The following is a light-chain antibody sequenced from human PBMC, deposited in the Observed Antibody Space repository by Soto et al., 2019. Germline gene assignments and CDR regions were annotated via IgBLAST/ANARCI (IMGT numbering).Light chain of an antibody. CDR1: QSVSSN. CDR3: QQYNNWPPLT. Sequence: EIVMTQSPATLSLSPGERATLSCRASQSVSSNVAWYQQRPGQSPRLLFFGASSRATGIPARFSGSGSGTEFTLTISSLQSEDFAVYYCQQYNNWPPLTFGGVTRVEL. J-gene: IGKJ4*01. V-gene: IGKV3-15*01. CDR2: GAS.